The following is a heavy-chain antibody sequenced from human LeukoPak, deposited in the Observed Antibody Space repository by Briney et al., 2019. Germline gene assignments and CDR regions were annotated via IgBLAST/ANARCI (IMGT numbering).Heavy chain of an antibody. V-gene: IGHV3-64*04. J-gene: IGHJ4*02. D-gene: IGHD3-10*01. CDR3: ARGSRDGSGSYYRHFDY. Sequence: GGSLRLSCSASGFTFSNYTMHWVRQAPGKGLEFVSGISSSGGNTYYADSVKGRFTISRDNSKNTVYLQMNSLRAEDTAVYYCARGSRDGSGSYYRHFDYWGQGTLVTVSS. CDR2: ISSSGGNT. CDR1: GFTFSNYT.